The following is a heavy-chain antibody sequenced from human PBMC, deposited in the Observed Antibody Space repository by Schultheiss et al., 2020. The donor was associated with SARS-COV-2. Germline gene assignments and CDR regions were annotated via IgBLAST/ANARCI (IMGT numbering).Heavy chain of an antibody. CDR3: ARGPRASGSYLKGTPNYYYYYMDV. CDR1: GGSISSGGYY. Sequence: SETLSLTCTVSGGSISSGGYYWSWIRQHPGKGLEWIGYIYYSGSTYYNPSLKSLVTISVDTSKNQFSLKLSSVTAADTAVYYCARGPRASGSYLKGTPNYYYYYMDVWGKGTTVTVSS. J-gene: IGHJ6*03. D-gene: IGHD3-10*01. V-gene: IGHV4-31*01. CDR2: IYYSGST.